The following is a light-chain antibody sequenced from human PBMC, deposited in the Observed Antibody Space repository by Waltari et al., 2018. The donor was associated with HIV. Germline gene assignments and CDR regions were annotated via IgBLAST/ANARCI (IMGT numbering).Light chain of an antibody. CDR3: LQYDTYSRT. CDR1: QSISSW. J-gene: IGKJ1*01. V-gene: IGKV1-5*03. CDR2: KAS. Sequence: DIQMPQSPSTLSASVGDRVTITCLASQSISSWLAWYQQKQGKAPKLLIYKASNLESGVPSRFSGSGSGTEFTLTISGLQPDDFATYYCLQYDTYSRTFGQGTRVEIK.